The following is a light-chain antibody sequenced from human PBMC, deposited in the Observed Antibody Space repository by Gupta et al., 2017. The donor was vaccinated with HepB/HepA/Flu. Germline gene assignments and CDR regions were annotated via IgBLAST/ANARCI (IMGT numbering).Light chain of an antibody. J-gene: IGKJ2*03. V-gene: IGKV3-11*01. CDR1: EGVGIY. CDR3: LLRFNWGYS. CDR2: DAS. Sequence: EVVLTQSPATLSSSPGERATLSCRASEGVGIYVAWYQQKPVRPPRLLIYDASKTATGIPARFSTSASVTHFTLTMSCLEPKDIAMNYRLLRFNWGYSFGQGTXVEIK.